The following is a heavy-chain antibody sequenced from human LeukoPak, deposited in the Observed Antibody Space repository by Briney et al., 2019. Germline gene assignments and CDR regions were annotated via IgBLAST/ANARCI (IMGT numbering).Heavy chain of an antibody. V-gene: IGHV1-69*04. CDR1: GGTFSSYA. J-gene: IGHJ4*02. D-gene: IGHD1-26*01. Sequence: AVKVSCKSSGGTFSSYAISWVRQAPGQGLEWMGRIIPSLGIANYAQKFQGRGTITADKSTSTAYMELSSLRSDDTAVYYCASDLSGSYQTDYWGQGTLVTVSS. CDR3: ASDLSGSYQTDY. CDR2: IIPSLGIA.